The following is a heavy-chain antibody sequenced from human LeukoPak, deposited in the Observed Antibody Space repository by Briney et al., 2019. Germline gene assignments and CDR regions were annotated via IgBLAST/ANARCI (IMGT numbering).Heavy chain of an antibody. V-gene: IGHV1-69*05. Sequence: SVKVSCKASGYTFTSYAISWVRQAPGQGLEWMGRIIPIFGTANYAQKFQGRVTITTDESTSTAYMELSSLRSEDTAVYYYARAGSGWYDSLDYWGQGTLVTVSS. CDR2: IIPIFGTA. CDR1: GYTFTSYA. CDR3: ARAGSGWYDSLDY. J-gene: IGHJ4*02. D-gene: IGHD6-19*01.